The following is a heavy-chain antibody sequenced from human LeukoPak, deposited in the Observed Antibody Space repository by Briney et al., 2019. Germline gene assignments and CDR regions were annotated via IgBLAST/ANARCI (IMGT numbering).Heavy chain of an antibody. V-gene: IGHV1-18*01. CDR2: ISAYNGNT. J-gene: IGHJ5*02. Sequence: ASVKVSCKASGYTFTSYGISWVRQAPGQRLERMGWISAYNGNTNYAQKLQGRVTMTTDTSTSTAYMGLRSLRSDDTAVYYCARGMSMVRGVGNWFDPWGQGTLVTVSA. D-gene: IGHD3-10*01. CDR3: ARGMSMVRGVGNWFDP. CDR1: GYTFTSYG.